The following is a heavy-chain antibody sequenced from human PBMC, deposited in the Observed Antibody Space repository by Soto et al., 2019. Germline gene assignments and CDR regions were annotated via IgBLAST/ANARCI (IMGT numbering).Heavy chain of an antibody. Sequence: QVQLVQSGAEVKKPGSSVKVSCKPSGGTFSSNAISGVRQAPGQGLEWLGGIIPIFGTANYAQKFRGRVTITADESTSTAYMELSSLRSEDTAVYYCARDLPYCSGGSCYWDWFDPWGQGTLVTVSS. CDR2: IIPIFGTA. CDR1: GGTFSSNA. D-gene: IGHD2-15*01. CDR3: ARDLPYCSGGSCYWDWFDP. J-gene: IGHJ5*02. V-gene: IGHV1-69*01.